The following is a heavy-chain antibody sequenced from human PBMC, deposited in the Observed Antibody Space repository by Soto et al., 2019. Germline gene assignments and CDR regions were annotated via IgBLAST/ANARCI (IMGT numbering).Heavy chain of an antibody. J-gene: IGHJ5*02. V-gene: IGHV1-69*06. Sequence: GASVKVSCKASGGAFSSYAISWLRQAPGQGLEWMGGIIPIFGTANYAQKFQGRVTITADKSTSTAYMELSSLRSEDTAVYYCARYWQWLGYNWFDPWGQGTLVTVSS. CDR3: ARYWQWLGYNWFDP. CDR2: IIPIFGTA. CDR1: GGAFSSYA. D-gene: IGHD6-19*01.